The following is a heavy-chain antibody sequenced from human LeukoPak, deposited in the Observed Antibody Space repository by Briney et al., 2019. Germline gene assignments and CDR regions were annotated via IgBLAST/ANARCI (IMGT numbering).Heavy chain of an antibody. V-gene: IGHV3-11*06. CDR2: ISSSSSYT. Sequence: PGGSLRLSCAASGFTFSDYYMSWIHQAPGKGLEWVSYISSSSSYTNYADSVKGRFTISRDNAKNSLCLQMNSLRAEDTAVYYCARDGGYCSGGSCYYVYWGQGTLVTVSS. CDR3: ARDGGYCSGGSCYYVY. J-gene: IGHJ4*02. D-gene: IGHD2-15*01. CDR1: GFTFSDYY.